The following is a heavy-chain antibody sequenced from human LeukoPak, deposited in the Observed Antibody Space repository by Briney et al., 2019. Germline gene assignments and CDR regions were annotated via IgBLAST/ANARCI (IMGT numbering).Heavy chain of an antibody. Sequence: GGSLRLSCAASGFSVSTKYMNWVRQAPGKGLEWVSILYSGSDTYYANSVKGRFTISRDSSKNILFLQMNDLRAEDAAVYYCARVGDHFHWYLDLWGRGTLVTVSS. CDR3: ARVGDHFHWYLDL. D-gene: IGHD3-10*01. V-gene: IGHV3-53*01. CDR1: GFSVSTKY. J-gene: IGHJ2*01. CDR2: LYSGSDT.